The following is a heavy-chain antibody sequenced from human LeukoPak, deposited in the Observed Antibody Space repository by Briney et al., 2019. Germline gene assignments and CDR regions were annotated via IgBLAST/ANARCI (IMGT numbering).Heavy chain of an antibody. CDR3: AKQSRRIAAAGNFDY. Sequence: GGSLRLSCAASGFTFSSHAMSWVRQAPGKGLEWVSAISGSGGSTYYADSVKGRFTISRDNSKNTLYLQMNSLRAEDTAVYYCAKQSRRIAAAGNFDYWGQGTLVTVSS. D-gene: IGHD6-13*01. CDR1: GFTFSSHA. J-gene: IGHJ4*02. CDR2: ISGSGGST. V-gene: IGHV3-23*01.